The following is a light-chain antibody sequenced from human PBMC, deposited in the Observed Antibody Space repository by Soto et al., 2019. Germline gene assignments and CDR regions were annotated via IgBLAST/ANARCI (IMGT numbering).Light chain of an antibody. CDR1: SSDVGGYDY. Sequence: QSALTQPASVSGSPGQSITISCTGTSSDVGGYDYVSWYQQHPGKAPKLIIYEVSDRPSGVSNRFSGSKFGNTASLTISGLQAEDEADYYCSSYTSSSTRVFGGGTQLTVL. CDR3: SSYTSSSTRV. J-gene: IGLJ3*02. CDR2: EVS. V-gene: IGLV2-14*01.